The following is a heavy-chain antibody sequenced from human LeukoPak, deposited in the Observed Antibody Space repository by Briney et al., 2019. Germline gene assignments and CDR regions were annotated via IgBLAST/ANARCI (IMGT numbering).Heavy chain of an antibody. CDR1: GGSISSSNW. D-gene: IGHD2-21*02. J-gene: IGHJ4*02. CDR3: AREDIVVVTATPGSLFDY. CDR2: IYHSGST. V-gene: IGHV4-4*02. Sequence: PSGTLSLTCAVSGGSISSSNWWSWVRQPPGKGLEWIGEIYHSGSTNYNPPLKSRVTISIDKSKNHFSLKLSSVTAADTAVYYCAREDIVVVTATPGSLFDYWGQGTLVTVSS.